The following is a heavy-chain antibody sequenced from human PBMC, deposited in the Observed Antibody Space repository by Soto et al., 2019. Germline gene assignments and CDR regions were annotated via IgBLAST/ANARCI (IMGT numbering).Heavy chain of an antibody. CDR1: GYTFTSYG. D-gene: IGHD3-22*01. CDR3: ARFMTYYYDSSGYYASD. J-gene: IGHJ4*02. Sequence: QVQLVQSGAEVKKPGASVKVSCKASGYTFTSYGISWVRQAPGQGLEWMGWISAYNGNTNYAQKLQGRVTMTTDTSTSTAYMELRSLRSDDTAVYYYARFMTYYYDSSGYYASDWGQGTLVTVSS. V-gene: IGHV1-18*01. CDR2: ISAYNGNT.